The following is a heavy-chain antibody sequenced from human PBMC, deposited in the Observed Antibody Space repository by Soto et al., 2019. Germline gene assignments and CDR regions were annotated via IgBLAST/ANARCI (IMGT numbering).Heavy chain of an antibody. D-gene: IGHD5-12*01. Sequence: ASVKVSCKASGCTFTSYDINWVRQATGRGLEWMGWMNPNSGNTGYAQKFQGRVTMTRNTSISTAYMELSSLRSEDTAVYYCATLERATIDPGIWGQGTLVTVSS. CDR1: GCTFTSYD. V-gene: IGHV1-8*01. CDR2: MNPNSGNT. CDR3: ATLERATIDPGI. J-gene: IGHJ4*02.